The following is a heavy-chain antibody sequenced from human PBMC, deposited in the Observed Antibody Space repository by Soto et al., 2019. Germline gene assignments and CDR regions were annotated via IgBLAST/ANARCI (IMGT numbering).Heavy chain of an antibody. J-gene: IGHJ4*02. D-gene: IGHD3-22*01. CDR3: ARSPFYDSSGYRPPTRDWEFDY. CDR2: INPSGGST. Sequence: GASAKVSCKESVYTYNSYYIQWVRQAHEQGLEWMGIINPSGGSTSYAQKFQGRVTMTRDTSTSTVYMELSSLRSEDTAVYYCARSPFYDSSGYRPPTRDWEFDYWGQGTLVTAPQ. V-gene: IGHV1-46*02. CDR1: VYTYNSYY.